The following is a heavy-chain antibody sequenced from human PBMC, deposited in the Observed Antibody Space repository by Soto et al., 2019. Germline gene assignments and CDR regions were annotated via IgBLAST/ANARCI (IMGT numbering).Heavy chain of an antibody. D-gene: IGHD6-13*01. CDR2: IYYSGST. J-gene: IGHJ5*02. CDR1: GGSISSGGYY. V-gene: IGHV4-31*03. Sequence: SETLSLTCTVSGGSISSGGYYWSWIRQHPGKGLEWIGYIYYSGSTYYNPSLKSRVTISVDTSKNQFSLKLSSVTAADTAVYYCARRAAGAAYWFDPWGQGTLVTVSS. CDR3: ARRAAGAAYWFDP.